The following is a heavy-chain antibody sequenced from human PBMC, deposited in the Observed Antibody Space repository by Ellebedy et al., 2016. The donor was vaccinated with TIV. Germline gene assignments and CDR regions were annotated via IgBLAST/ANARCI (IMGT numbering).Heavy chain of an antibody. D-gene: IGHD6-13*01. CDR3: AKGRSSSWHAPFDY. CDR2: NK. J-gene: IGHJ4*02. V-gene: IGHV3-30-3*02. Sequence: NKFYADSVKGRFTISRDNSKNTLYLQMNSLRAEDTAVYYCAKGRSSSWHAPFDYWGQGTLVTVSS.